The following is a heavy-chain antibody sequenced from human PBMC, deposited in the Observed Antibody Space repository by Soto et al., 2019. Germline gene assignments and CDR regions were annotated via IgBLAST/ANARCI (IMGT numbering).Heavy chain of an antibody. V-gene: IGHV3-30-3*01. D-gene: IGHD1-26*01. CDR1: GFTFSSYA. J-gene: IGHJ4*02. CDR2: ISYDGSNK. Sequence: SLRLSCAASGFTFSSYAMHWVRQAPGKGLEWVAVISYDGSNKYYADSVKGRFTISRDNSKNTLYLQMNSLRAEDTAVYYCARGLGLYYFDYWGQGTLVTVSS. CDR3: ARGLGLYYFDY.